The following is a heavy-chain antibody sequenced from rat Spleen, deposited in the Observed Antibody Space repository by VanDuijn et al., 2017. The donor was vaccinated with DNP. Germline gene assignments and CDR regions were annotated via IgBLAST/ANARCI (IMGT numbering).Heavy chain of an antibody. CDR3: ARGSGTYYWYFDF. Sequence: EVQLVESGGDLVQPGRSLKLSCVASGFTFNYYWMAWVRQVPGKGLEWIASITSGSGSTSYLDSVRGRFTISRDVAKDTLSLQMNSLRSEDTATYYCARGSGTYYWYFDFWGPGTMVTVSS. J-gene: IGHJ1*01. D-gene: IGHD5-1*01. CDR2: ITSGSGST. V-gene: IGHV5-31*01. CDR1: GFTFNYYW.